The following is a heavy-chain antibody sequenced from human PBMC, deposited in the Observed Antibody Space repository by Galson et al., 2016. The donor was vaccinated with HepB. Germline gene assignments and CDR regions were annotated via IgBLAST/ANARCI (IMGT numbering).Heavy chain of an antibody. D-gene: IGHD1-26*01. CDR1: AFSVSGDY. V-gene: IGHV3-66*01. CDR3: ARGSDLGSF. CDR2: IDSGGGT. J-gene: IGHJ4*02. Sequence: SLRLSCAASAFSVSGDYMNWVRQAPGKGLEWVSLIDSGGGTYYADSVKGRFIISRDNSKNTLYLQMNSLRVEDTAVYYCARGSDLGSFWGQGTLVTVSS.